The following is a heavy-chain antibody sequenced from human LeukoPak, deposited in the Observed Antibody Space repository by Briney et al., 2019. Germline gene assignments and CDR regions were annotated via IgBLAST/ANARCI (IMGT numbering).Heavy chain of an antibody. Sequence: SETLSLTCSVSGGSISTYYWSWIRQTPGKGLEWIGYVYYSGTTNYNPSLKGRVTISSDTSKNQFSLNLRSVNVADTAIYYCARHGGSLDYFDSWGQGTLLSVSS. CDR2: VYYSGTT. V-gene: IGHV4-59*08. J-gene: IGHJ4*02. CDR1: GGSISTYY. D-gene: IGHD1-26*01. CDR3: ARHGGSLDYFDS.